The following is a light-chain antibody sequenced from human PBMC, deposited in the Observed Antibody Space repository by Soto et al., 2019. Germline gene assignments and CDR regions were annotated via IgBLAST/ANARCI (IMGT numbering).Light chain of an antibody. CDR1: SSDVGSYNL. CDR2: EVT. J-gene: IGLJ1*01. Sequence: QSVLTQPVSVSGSPGQSITISCTGTSSDVGSYNLVSWYQQHPGKAPKLMIYEVTKRPSGVSNRFSGSKSGNTASLTISGLQAEDEADYYCYSYTSSSTYVFGSGTKVTVL. CDR3: YSYTSSSTYV. V-gene: IGLV2-23*02.